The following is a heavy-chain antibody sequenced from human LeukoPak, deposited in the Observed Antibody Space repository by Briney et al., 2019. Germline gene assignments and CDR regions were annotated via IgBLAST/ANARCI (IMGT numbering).Heavy chain of an antibody. CDR3: ARGHYSNYYQYYYMDV. CDR2: IYYSEST. V-gene: IGHV4-61*08. Sequence: SETLSLTCTVSGGSISSGGHYWSWIRQPPGKGLEWIAYIYYSESTNYNPSLKSRVSISVDTSKNQFSLKLSSVTAADTAVYYCARGHYSNYYQYYYMDVWGTGTTVTVSS. CDR1: GGSISSGGHY. D-gene: IGHD4-11*01. J-gene: IGHJ6*03.